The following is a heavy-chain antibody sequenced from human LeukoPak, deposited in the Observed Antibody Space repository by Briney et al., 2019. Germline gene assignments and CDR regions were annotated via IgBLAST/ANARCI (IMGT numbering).Heavy chain of an antibody. D-gene: IGHD4-17*01. V-gene: IGHV4-61*02. Sequence: SQTLSLTCTVSGGSISSGSYYWSWIRQPAGKGLEWIGRIYTSGSTNYNPSLKSRVTISVDTSKNQFSLKLSSVTAADTAVYYCASSSGYGDPRLGHWGQGTLVTVSS. CDR3: ASSSGYGDPRLGH. CDR1: GGSISSGSYY. J-gene: IGHJ4*02. CDR2: IYTSGST.